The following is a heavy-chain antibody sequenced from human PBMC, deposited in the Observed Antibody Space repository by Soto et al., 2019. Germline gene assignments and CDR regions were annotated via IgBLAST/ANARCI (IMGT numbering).Heavy chain of an antibody. CDR2: IYYSGST. Sequence: SETLSLTCTVSGGSISSGDYYWSWIRQPPGNGLEWIGYIYYSGSTYYNPSLKSRVTVSVDTSKNQFSLKLSSVTAADTAVYPCASAELPALLNFDYWGQGTLVTVSS. V-gene: IGHV4-30-4*01. D-gene: IGHD1-7*01. CDR1: GGSISSGDYY. J-gene: IGHJ4*02. CDR3: ASAELPALLNFDY.